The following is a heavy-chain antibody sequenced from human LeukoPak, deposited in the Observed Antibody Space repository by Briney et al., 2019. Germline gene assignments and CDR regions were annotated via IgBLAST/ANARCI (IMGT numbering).Heavy chain of an antibody. CDR2: IYYSGST. CDR3: ARNGDYAVFDY. D-gene: IGHD4-17*01. CDR1: GGSISSGGYY. Sequence: SETVSLTCTVSGGSISSGGYYWSWIRQHPGKGLEWIGYIYYSGSTYYNPSLKSRVTISVDTSKNQFSLKLSSVTAADTAVYYCARNGDYAVFDYWGQGTLVTVSS. J-gene: IGHJ4*02. V-gene: IGHV4-31*03.